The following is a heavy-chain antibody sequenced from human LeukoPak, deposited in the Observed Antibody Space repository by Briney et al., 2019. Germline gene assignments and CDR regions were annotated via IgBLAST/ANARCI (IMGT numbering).Heavy chain of an antibody. CDR3: ARHSGVAAAEIMDV. Sequence: EPLKVYIKGFGYSFTSYWIGWVRQMPGKGLEGMVIIYPGDSDTRYSPSFQGQVTISADKSISTAYLQWSSLKASDTAMYYCARHSGVAAAEIMDVWGKGTTVTVSS. CDR1: GYSFTSYW. D-gene: IGHD2-15*01. CDR2: IYPGDSDT. V-gene: IGHV5-51*01. J-gene: IGHJ6*04.